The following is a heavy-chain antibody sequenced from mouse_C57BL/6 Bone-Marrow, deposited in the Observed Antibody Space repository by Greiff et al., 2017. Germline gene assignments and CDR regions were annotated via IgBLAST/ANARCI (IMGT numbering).Heavy chain of an antibody. CDR2: IYPGSGST. CDR3: ARPSFYYYGSSDGYFDV. Sequence: QVQLQQSGAELVKPGASVKMSCKASGYTFTSYWITWVKQRPGQGLEWIGDIYPGSGSTNYNEKFKSKATLTVDTSSSTAYMQLSSLTSEDSAVYYCARPSFYYYGSSDGYFDVWGTGTTVTVSS. D-gene: IGHD1-1*01. CDR1: GYTFTSYW. V-gene: IGHV1-55*01. J-gene: IGHJ1*03.